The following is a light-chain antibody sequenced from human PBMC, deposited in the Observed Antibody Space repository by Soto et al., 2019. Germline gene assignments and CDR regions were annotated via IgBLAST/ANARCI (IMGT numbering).Light chain of an antibody. CDR3: QQRSNWPPIT. CDR1: QSVSSGY. J-gene: IGKJ5*01. V-gene: IGKV3-11*01. CDR2: GAS. Sequence: EIVLTQSPGTLSLSPGERATLSCRASQSVSSGYLAWYQQKPGQAPRLLIYGASNRATGIPARFSGSGSGTDFTLTISSLEPEDFAVYYCQQRSNWPPITFGQGTRLEIK.